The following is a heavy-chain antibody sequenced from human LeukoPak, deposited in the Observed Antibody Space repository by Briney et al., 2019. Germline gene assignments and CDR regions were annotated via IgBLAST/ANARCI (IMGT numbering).Heavy chain of an antibody. J-gene: IGHJ4*02. CDR3: AKDGGLHYYDSSDYYDF. CDR1: GFTFSSYG. D-gene: IGHD3-22*01. V-gene: IGHV3-33*06. CDR2: IWYDGSNK. Sequence: GRSLRLSSAASGFTFSSYGMHWVRQAPGKGLEWVAVIWYDGSNKYYADSVKGRFTISRDNSKDTLYLQMNSLRAEDTAVYYCAKDGGLHYYDSSDYYDFWGQGTLVTVSS.